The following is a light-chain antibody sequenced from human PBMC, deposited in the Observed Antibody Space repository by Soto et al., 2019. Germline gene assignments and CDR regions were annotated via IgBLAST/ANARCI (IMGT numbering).Light chain of an antibody. Sequence: EKVMTQSPATLSMSPVERATLSCRASQSVSTFLAWSQQKPGQAPRLLIYGASTRATGIPARFSGSGSGTEFTLTISSLQSEDFAVYYCQHYTPWPSWTFGQGTRVEVK. J-gene: IGKJ1*01. V-gene: IGKV3-15*01. CDR2: GAS. CDR3: QHYTPWPSWT. CDR1: QSVSTF.